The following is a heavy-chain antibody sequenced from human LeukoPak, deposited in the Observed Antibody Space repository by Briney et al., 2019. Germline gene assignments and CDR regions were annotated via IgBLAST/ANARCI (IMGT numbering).Heavy chain of an antibody. D-gene: IGHD2-8*01. CDR2: IYYSGST. J-gene: IGHJ5*02. CDR1: GGSISSSSYY. Sequence: PSETLSLTCTVSGGSISSSSYYWGWIRQPPGKGLEWIGSIYYSGSTYYNPSLKSRVTISVDTSKNQFSLKLSSVTAADTAVYYCARISWSHGNWFDPWGQGTLVTVSS. CDR3: ARISWSHGNWFDP. V-gene: IGHV4-39*07.